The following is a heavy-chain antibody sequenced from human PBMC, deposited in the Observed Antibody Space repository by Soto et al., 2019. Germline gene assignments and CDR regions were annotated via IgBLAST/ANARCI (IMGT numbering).Heavy chain of an antibody. J-gene: IGHJ3*02. D-gene: IGHD3-3*01. CDR3: AKDLRITIFQDAFDI. V-gene: IGHV3-30*18. CDR2: ISYDGSNK. CDR1: GFTFSSYG. Sequence: GGSLRLSCAASGFTFSSYGMHWVRQAPGKGLEWVAVISYDGSNKYYADSVKGRFTISRDNSKNTLYLQMNSLRAEDTAVCYCAKDLRITIFQDAFDIWGQGTMVTVSS.